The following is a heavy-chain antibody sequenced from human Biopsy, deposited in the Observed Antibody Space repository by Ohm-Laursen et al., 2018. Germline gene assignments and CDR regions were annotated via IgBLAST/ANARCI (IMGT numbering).Heavy chain of an antibody. Sequence: SLRLSCAASGFDFSDYSTSWVRQAPGKGLELVSTIGNTGATFYADSVKGRFIISRDTSKNTVYLQMNSLRVEDTAVYYCVKGTQLLEDWGQGTQVTVSS. CDR2: IGNTGAT. D-gene: IGHD3-10*01. CDR3: VKGTQLLED. CDR1: GFDFSDYS. V-gene: IGHV3-23*01. J-gene: IGHJ4*02.